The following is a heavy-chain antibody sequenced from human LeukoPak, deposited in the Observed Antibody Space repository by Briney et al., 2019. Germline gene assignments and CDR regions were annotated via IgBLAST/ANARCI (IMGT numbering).Heavy chain of an antibody. CDR3: ARWKGGLDAFDI. Sequence: GGSLRFSGAASEFTFSSYWMSWVRQAPGKGLEWVANIKQDGSEKYYVDSVKGRFTISRDNAKNSLYLQMNSLRAEDTAVYYCARWKGGLDAFDIWGQGTMVTVSS. V-gene: IGHV3-7*01. CDR1: EFTFSSYW. J-gene: IGHJ3*02. D-gene: IGHD1-1*01. CDR2: IKQDGSEK.